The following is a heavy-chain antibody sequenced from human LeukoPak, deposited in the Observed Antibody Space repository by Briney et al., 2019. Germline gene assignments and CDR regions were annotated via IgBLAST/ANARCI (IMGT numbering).Heavy chain of an antibody. CDR1: GFTFSSYG. J-gene: IGHJ4*02. D-gene: IGHD3-10*01. V-gene: IGHV3-30*03. CDR2: ISYDGSNK. CDR3: ARETYYGSGSFGY. Sequence: GGSLRLSCAASGFTFSSYGMHWVRQAPGKGLEWVAVISYDGSNKYYADSVKGRFTISGDNSKNTLYLQMGSLRAEDMAVYYCARETYYGSGSFGYWGQGTLVTVSS.